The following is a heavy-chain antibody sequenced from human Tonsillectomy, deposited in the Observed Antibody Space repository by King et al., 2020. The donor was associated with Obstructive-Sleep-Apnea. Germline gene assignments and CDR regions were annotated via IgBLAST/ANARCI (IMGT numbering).Heavy chain of an antibody. CDR2: INSDGSST. CDR3: AREGGTYYDILTGYYNSYYYGMDV. D-gene: IGHD3-9*01. Sequence: VQLVESGGGLVQPGGSLRLSCAASGFTFSSYWMHWVRQSPGKGLVWVSRINSDGSSTSYADSVKGRFTISRDNAKNTLYLQMNSLRAEDTAVYYCAREGGTYYDILTGYYNSYYYGMDVWGQGTTVTVSS. V-gene: IGHV3-74*01. CDR1: GFTFSSYW. J-gene: IGHJ6*02.